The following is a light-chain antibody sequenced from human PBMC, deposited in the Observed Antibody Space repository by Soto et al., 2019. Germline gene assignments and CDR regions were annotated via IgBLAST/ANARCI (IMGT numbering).Light chain of an antibody. CDR2: GNS. CDR1: SSNIGAGYD. V-gene: IGLV1-40*01. CDR3: QSYDSSLSGPRV. J-gene: IGLJ2*01. Sequence: QAVVTQPPSVSGAPGQRVTISCTGSSSNIGAGYDVHWYQQLPGTAPKLLIYGNSNRPSGVPDRFSGSKSGTSASLAITGLQAEDEADYYCQSYDSSLSGPRVFGGGTKLTVL.